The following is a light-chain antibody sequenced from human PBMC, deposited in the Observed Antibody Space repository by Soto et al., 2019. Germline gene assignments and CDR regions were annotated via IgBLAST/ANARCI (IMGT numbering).Light chain of an antibody. J-gene: IGKJ5*01. V-gene: IGKV3-20*01. CDR1: QSVSNNY. Sequence: EIMLTQSPGTLSLSPGEGATLSCRASQSVSNNYLAWYQQKSGQAPRLLIYGASSRATGIPDRFSGSGSGTDFTLTISRLEPEDFAVYFCQQYGTSPITFGQGTRLEIK. CDR2: GAS. CDR3: QQYGTSPIT.